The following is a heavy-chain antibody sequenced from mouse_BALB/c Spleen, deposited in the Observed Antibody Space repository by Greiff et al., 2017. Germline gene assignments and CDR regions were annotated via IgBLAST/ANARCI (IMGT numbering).Heavy chain of an antibody. D-gene: IGHD2-3*01. CDR1: GFSLTSYG. CDR2: IWAGGST. CDR3: ARERDDGYYLLFDY. Sequence: VQLQQSGPGLVAPSQSLSITCTVSGFSLTSYGVHWVRQPPGKGLEWLGVIWAGGSTNYNSALMSRLSISKDNSKSQVFLKMNSLQTDDTAMYYCARERDDGYYLLFDYWGQGTTLTVSS. V-gene: IGHV2-9*02. J-gene: IGHJ2*01.